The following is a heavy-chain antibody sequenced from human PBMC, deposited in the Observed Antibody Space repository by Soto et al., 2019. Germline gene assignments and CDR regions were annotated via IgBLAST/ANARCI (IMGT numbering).Heavy chain of an antibody. J-gene: IGHJ3*02. CDR1: GFTFSSYS. D-gene: IGHD5-18*01. V-gene: IGHV3-21*01. Sequence: EVQLVESGGGLVQPGGSLRLSCAASGFTFSSYSMNWVRQAPGRGLEWVSSISSSSSYIYYADSVKGRFTISRDNAKNSLYLQMNSLRAEDTAVYYCAGGIQLWVDAFDIWGQGTMVTVSS. CDR2: ISSSSSYI. CDR3: AGGIQLWVDAFDI.